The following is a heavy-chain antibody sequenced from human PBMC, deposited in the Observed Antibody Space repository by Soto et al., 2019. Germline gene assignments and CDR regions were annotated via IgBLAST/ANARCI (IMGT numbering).Heavy chain of an antibody. CDR1: GYTFTGYC. J-gene: IGHJ5*02. CDR3: ARGGGTTLAPLP. D-gene: IGHD3-16*01. CDR2: INPNSGAT. V-gene: IGHV1-2*02. Sequence: ASVKVSCKASGYTFTGYCMHWVRQAPGEGLEWMGWINPNSGATKYAPKFQGRVTMTRDTSNRTAYLELSRLTSDDTAIYYCARGGGTTLAPLPWGQGTPVTVSS.